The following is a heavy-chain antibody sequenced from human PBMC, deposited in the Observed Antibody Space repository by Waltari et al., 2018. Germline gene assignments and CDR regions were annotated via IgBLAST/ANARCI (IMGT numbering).Heavy chain of an antibody. CDR2: IQYDGSIK. CDR1: GFPLGDFG. J-gene: IGHJ6*02. V-gene: IGHV3-33*05. D-gene: IGHD6-13*01. Sequence: QVHVVESGGGVVQPGGSLRLSCAASGFPLGDFGMHWVRQAPGKGLEWVAVIQYDGSIKNYADSVKGRFTISRENSKNTLYPEMKSLRAEDTAVYYCAREYSRICFHALDGWGQGTAVTVSS. CDR3: AREYSRICFHALDG.